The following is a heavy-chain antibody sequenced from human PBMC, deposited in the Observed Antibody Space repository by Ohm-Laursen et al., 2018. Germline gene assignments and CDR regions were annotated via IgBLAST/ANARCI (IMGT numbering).Heavy chain of an antibody. CDR3: ARDIDWVAFDY. CDR1: GFTFASYV. V-gene: IGHV3-23*01. Sequence: SLRLSCAAPGFTFASYVMTWVRQAPGRGLESVSVISDSGYFTYYADSVKGRFTISRDNSRNTLDLQMNSLRVEDTALYYCARDIDWVAFDYWGQGTLVTVSS. D-gene: IGHD3-9*01. CDR2: ISDSGYFT. J-gene: IGHJ4*02.